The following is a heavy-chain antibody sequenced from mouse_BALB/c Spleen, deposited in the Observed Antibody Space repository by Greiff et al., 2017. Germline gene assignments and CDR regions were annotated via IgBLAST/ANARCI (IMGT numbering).Heavy chain of an antibody. D-gene: IGHD1-1*01. Sequence: QVQLQQSGAELVKPGASVKLSCKASGYTFTSYYMYWVKQRPGQGLEWIGEINPSNGGTNFNEKFKSKATLTVDKSSSTAYMQLSSLTSEDSAVYYCTTYYYGSRFAYWGQGTLVTVSA. CDR2: INPSNGGT. V-gene: IGHV1S81*02. CDR1: GYTFTSYY. J-gene: IGHJ3*01. CDR3: TTYYYGSRFAY.